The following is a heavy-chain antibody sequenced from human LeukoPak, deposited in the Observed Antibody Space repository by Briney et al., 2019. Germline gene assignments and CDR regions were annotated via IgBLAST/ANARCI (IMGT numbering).Heavy chain of an antibody. V-gene: IGHV4-30-4*01. D-gene: IGHD5-18*01. CDR3: ARVPVHGYGVYFDY. CDR1: GGSISSGDYY. J-gene: IGHJ4*02. Sequence: SETLSLTCTVSGGSISSGDYYWSWIRQPPGKGLEWIGYIYYSGSTYYNPSLKSRVTISVDTSKNQFSLKLSSVTAADTAVYYCARVPVHGYGVYFDYWGQGTLVTVSS. CDR2: IYYSGST.